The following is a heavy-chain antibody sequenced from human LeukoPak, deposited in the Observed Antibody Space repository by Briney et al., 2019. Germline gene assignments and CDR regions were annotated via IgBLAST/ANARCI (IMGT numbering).Heavy chain of an antibody. CDR1: GYTFTGYY. D-gene: IGHD6-19*01. Sequence: GASVKVSCKASGYTFTGYYMHWVRQAPGQGLEWMGWINPNSGGTNYAQKFQGRVTMTRDTSISTAYMELSRLRSDGTAVYYCAREDSGWYGVVGYWGQGTLVTVSS. J-gene: IGHJ4*02. CDR2: INPNSGGT. V-gene: IGHV1-2*02. CDR3: AREDSGWYGVVGY.